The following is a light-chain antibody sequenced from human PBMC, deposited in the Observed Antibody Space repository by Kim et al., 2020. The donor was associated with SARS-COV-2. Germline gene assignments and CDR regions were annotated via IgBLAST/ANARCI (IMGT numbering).Light chain of an antibody. CDR2: EVS. V-gene: IGLV2-23*02. CDR3: CSYAGSSTYVV. CDR1: SSDVGSYNL. Sequence: QSITISCTGTSSDVGSYNLVSWYQQHPGKAPKLMIYEVSKRPSGVSNHFSGSKSGNTASLTISGLQAEDEADYYCCSYAGSSTYVVFGGGTQLTVL. J-gene: IGLJ2*01.